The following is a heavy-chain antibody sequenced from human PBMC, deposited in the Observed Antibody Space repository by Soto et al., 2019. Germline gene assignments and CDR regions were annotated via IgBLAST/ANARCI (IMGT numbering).Heavy chain of an antibody. CDR3: ASYYSSSSADAFDI. Sequence: QVQLQESGPGLVKPSETLSLTCTVSGGSISSYYWSWIRQPPGKGLEWIGYIYYSGSTNYNPSLKSRVTISVDTSKNQFSLKLSSVTAADTAVYYCASYYSSSSADAFDIWGQGTMVTVSS. CDR1: GGSISSYY. J-gene: IGHJ3*02. V-gene: IGHV4-59*08. CDR2: IYYSGST. D-gene: IGHD6-6*01.